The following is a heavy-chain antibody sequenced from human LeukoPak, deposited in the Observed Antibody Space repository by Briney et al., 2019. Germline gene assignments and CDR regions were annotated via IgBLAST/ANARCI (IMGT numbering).Heavy chain of an antibody. J-gene: IGHJ3*02. CDR3: AGEITMIVVAKYAFDI. CDR1: GVSISSYY. Sequence: SETLSLTCTVSGVSISSYYWSWIRQPAGKGLEWIGRIYTSGSTNYNPSLKSRVTMSVDTSKNQFSLKLSSVTAADTAVYYCAGEITMIVVAKYAFDIWGRGTMVTVSS. CDR2: IYTSGST. V-gene: IGHV4-4*07. D-gene: IGHD3-22*01.